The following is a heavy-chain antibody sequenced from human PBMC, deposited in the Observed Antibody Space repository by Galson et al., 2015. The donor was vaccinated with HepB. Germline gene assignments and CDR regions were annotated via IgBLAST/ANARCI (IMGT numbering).Heavy chain of an antibody. CDR1: GGSISSSSYY. D-gene: IGHD3-10*01. J-gene: IGHJ4*02. CDR3: ARQGWFGELSFFDY. CDR2: IYYSGST. Sequence: LSLTCTVSGGSISSSSYYWGWIRQPPGKGLEWIGSIYYSGSTYYNPSLKSRVTISVDTSKNQFSLKLSSVTAADTAVYYCARQGWFGELSFFDYWGQGTLVTVSS. V-gene: IGHV4-39*01.